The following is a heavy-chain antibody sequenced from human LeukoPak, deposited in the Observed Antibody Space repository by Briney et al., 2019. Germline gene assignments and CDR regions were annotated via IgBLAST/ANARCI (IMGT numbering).Heavy chain of an antibody. CDR2: ISGSGGST. Sequence: GGSLRLSCAASGFTFSSYAMSWVRQAPGKGLEWVSAISGSGGSTYYADSVKGRFTISRDNSKNTLYLQMNSLRAEDTAVYYCAKAMGVVVVAATHAFDIWGQGTMVTVSS. J-gene: IGHJ3*02. D-gene: IGHD2-15*01. CDR3: AKAMGVVVVAATHAFDI. V-gene: IGHV3-23*01. CDR1: GFTFSSYA.